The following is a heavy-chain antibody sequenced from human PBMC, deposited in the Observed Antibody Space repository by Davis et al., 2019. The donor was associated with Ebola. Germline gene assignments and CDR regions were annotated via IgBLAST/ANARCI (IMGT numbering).Heavy chain of an antibody. V-gene: IGHV3-48*04. CDR2: ISSSGSTI. CDR1: GFTFRTYG. CDR3: ARDLGLDFAVVTYFDY. Sequence: GESLKISCAASGFTFRTYGMNWVRQAPGKGLEWVSYISSSGSTIYYADSVKGRFTISRDNAKNSLYLQMNSLRVEDTGVYYCARDLGLDFAVVTYFDYWGHGAPVTVSS. J-gene: IGHJ4*01. D-gene: IGHD3-3*01.